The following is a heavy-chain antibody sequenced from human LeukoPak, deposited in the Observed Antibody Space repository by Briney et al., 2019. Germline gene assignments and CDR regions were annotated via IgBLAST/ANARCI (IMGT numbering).Heavy chain of an antibody. CDR1: GFTFSSYW. CDR2: IKQDGSEK. Sequence: TGGSLRLSCAASGFTFSSYWMSWVRQAPGKGLEWVANIKQDGSEKYYVDSVKGRFTISRDNAKNSLYLQMNSLRAEDTAVYYCARDGPLNTYYYRRSDYWGQGTLVTVSS. J-gene: IGHJ4*02. V-gene: IGHV3-7*01. D-gene: IGHD3-10*01. CDR3: ARDGPLNTYYYRRSDY.